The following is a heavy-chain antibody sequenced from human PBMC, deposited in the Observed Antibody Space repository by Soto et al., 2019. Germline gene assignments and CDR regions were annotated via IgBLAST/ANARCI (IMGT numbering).Heavy chain of an antibody. D-gene: IGHD3-3*01. CDR3: ARGPSLEWLFFDY. J-gene: IGHJ4*02. CDR1: GFTFSSYI. Sequence: GGSLILSCAASGFTFSSYIMNWVRQAPGKGLEWVSYISSSSSTIYYADSVKGRFTISRDNAKNSLYLQMNSLRDEDTAVYYCARGPSLEWLFFDYWGQGTLVTVSS. V-gene: IGHV3-48*02. CDR2: ISSSSSTI.